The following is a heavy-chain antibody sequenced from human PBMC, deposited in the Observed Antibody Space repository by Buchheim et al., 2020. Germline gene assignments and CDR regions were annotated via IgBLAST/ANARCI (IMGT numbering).Heavy chain of an antibody. D-gene: IGHD5-18*01. Sequence: QVQLVESGGGVVQPGRSLRLSCAASGFTFSSYGMHWVRQAPGKGLEGVAVISHDGSNKYYADSVKGRLTTPRDNSKNTLYLQMNSLRAEDTAVYYCAKDPTAMVTYYFDYWGQGTL. CDR3: AKDPTAMVTYYFDY. CDR1: GFTFSSYG. CDR2: ISHDGSNK. J-gene: IGHJ4*02. V-gene: IGHV3-30*18.